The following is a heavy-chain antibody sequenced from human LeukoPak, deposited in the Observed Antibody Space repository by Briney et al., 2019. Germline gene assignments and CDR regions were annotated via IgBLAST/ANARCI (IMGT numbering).Heavy chain of an antibody. V-gene: IGHV4-59*01. J-gene: IGHJ5*02. CDR2: IYYSGST. D-gene: IGHD6-13*01. Sequence: PSEXXSLTCTVSGGSISSYYWSWIRQPPGKGLEWIGYIYYSGSTNYNPSLTSRVTISVDTSKNQFSLKLSSVTAADTAVYYCARTGVSEAGSNWFDPWGQGTLVTVSS. CDR3: ARTGVSEAGSNWFDP. CDR1: GGSISSYY.